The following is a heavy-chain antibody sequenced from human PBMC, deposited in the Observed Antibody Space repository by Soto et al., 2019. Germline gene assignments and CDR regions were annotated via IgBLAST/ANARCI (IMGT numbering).Heavy chain of an antibody. V-gene: IGHV4-30-4*08. Sequence: SETLSLTCTVSGGSISSGGYYWSWIRQHPGKGLEWIGYIYYSGSTYYNPSLKSRVTISVDTSKNQFSLKLSSVTAADTAVYYCASNDFWSGYYDYWGQGTPVTVPS. CDR3: ASNDFWSGYYDY. CDR1: GGSISSGGYY. CDR2: IYYSGST. D-gene: IGHD3-3*01. J-gene: IGHJ4*02.